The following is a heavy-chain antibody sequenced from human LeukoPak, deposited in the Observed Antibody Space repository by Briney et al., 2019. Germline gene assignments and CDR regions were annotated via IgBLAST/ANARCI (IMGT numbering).Heavy chain of an antibody. CDR2: IYYSGST. CDR1: GGSISSSSYY. CDR3: DGGDSSGYSFDPVFDC. V-gene: IGHV4-39*01. J-gene: IGHJ4*02. D-gene: IGHD3-22*01. Sequence: SETLSLTCTVSGGSISSSSYYWGWIRQPPGKGLEWIGSIYYSGSTYYNPSLKSRVTISVDTSKNQLSLKLSSVTAADTAVYYCDGGDSSGYSFDPVFDCWGQGTLVTVSS.